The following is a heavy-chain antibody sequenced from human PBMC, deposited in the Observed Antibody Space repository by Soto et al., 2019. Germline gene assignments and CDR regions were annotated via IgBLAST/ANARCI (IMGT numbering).Heavy chain of an antibody. V-gene: IGHV3-21*01. J-gene: IGHJ6*02. Sequence: GGSLSLSCAASGFTFSSYSMNWVRQAPGKGLEWVSSISSSSYIYYADSVKGRFTISRDNAKNSLYLQMNSLRAEDTAVYYCARVTIFGVVFLGGMDVWGQGTTVTVS. CDR2: ISSSSYI. CDR1: GFTFSSYS. D-gene: IGHD3-3*01. CDR3: ARVTIFGVVFLGGMDV.